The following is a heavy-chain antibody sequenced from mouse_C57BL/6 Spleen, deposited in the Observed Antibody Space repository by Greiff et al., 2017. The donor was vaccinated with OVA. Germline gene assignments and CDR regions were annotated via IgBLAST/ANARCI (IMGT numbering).Heavy chain of an antibody. Sequence: QVHVKQSGAELVKPGASVKLSCKASGYTFTSYWMHWVKQRPGQGLEWIGMIHPNSGSTNYNEKFKSKATLTVDKSSSTAYMQLSSLTSEDSAVYYCARSYGNYDAMDYWGQGTSVTVSS. V-gene: IGHV1-64*01. D-gene: IGHD2-1*01. CDR2: IHPNSGST. CDR3: ARSYGNYDAMDY. CDR1: GYTFTSYW. J-gene: IGHJ4*01.